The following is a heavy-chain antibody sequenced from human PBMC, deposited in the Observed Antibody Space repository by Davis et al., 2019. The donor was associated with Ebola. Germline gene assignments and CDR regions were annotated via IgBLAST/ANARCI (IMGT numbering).Heavy chain of an antibody. Sequence: PGGSLRLSCAASGFTFRNYAMHWVCQAPGKGLERVAVVSHSEREKFYADSVKGRFTISRDNSENTLYLQMNSLTADDTAVYYCARAVFHEVVDYWGQGTPVTVSS. CDR2: VSHSEREK. D-gene: IGHD2-21*01. V-gene: IGHV3-30*04. J-gene: IGHJ4*02. CDR1: GFTFRNYA. CDR3: ARAVFHEVVDY.